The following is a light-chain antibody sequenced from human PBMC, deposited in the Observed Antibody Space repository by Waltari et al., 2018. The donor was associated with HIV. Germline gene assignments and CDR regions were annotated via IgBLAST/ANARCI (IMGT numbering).Light chain of an antibody. CDR2: ADT. V-gene: IGLV3-1*01. CDR1: KLGDKY. CDR3: QAWDSNTAV. Sequence: SYEMTQPPSVSVSPGQTASITCSGDKLGDKYASWYQQKQGQSPVLVIYADTKRRSGIPERFSGSNSGNTATLTISGTQAMDEADYYCQAWDSNTAVFGGGTKLTVL. J-gene: IGLJ2*01.